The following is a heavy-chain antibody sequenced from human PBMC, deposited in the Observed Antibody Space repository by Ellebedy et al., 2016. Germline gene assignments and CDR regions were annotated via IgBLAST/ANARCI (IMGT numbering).Heavy chain of an antibody. Sequence: SLKISXAGSGFTFNDYALHWVRQAPGKGLEWVSGISWDSAVIGYGGSVKGRFTISKDSAKNYLYLQMNSLRPEDTAFSYCAKGTMDYFYHWGQGTLVTVSS. CDR2: ISWDSAVI. D-gene: IGHD4/OR15-4a*01. CDR1: GFTFNDYA. J-gene: IGHJ4*02. V-gene: IGHV3-9*01. CDR3: AKGTMDYFYH.